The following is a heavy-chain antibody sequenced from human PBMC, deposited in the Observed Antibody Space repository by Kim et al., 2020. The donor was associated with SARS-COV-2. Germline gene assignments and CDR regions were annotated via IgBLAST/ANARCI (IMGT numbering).Heavy chain of an antibody. CDR3: AKDQCEGYYYDSSGYWGQRVSFRAFDF. D-gene: IGHD3-22*01. Sequence: GGSLRLSCAASGFTFSSYGIHWVRQAPGKGLEWVAVISCDGSNIYYADSVKGRFTISRDNSKNTLYLQMNSLRAEDTAVYYCAKDQCEGYYYDSSGYWGQRVSFRAFDFWGQGTMVTVSS. V-gene: IGHV3-30*18. CDR1: GFTFSSYG. J-gene: IGHJ3*01. CDR2: ISCDGSNI.